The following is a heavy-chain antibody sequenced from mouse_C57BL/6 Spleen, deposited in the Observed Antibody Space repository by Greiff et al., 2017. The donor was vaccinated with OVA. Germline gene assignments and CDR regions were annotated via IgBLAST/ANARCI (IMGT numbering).Heavy chain of an antibody. Sequence: EVQLQQSGPELVKPGASVKISCKASGYTFTDYYMNWVKQSHGKSLEWIGDINPNNGGTSYNQKFKGKATLTVDKSSSTAYMELRSLTSEDSAVYYCARSGDAGYFDVWGTGTTVTVSS. V-gene: IGHV1-26*01. CDR3: ARSGDAGYFDV. CDR1: GYTFTDYY. CDR2: INPNNGGT. J-gene: IGHJ1*03. D-gene: IGHD3-1*01.